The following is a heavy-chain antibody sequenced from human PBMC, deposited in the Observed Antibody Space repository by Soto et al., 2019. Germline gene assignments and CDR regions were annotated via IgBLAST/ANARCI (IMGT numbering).Heavy chain of an antibody. Sequence: GGSLRLSCAASGFTFSSYSMNWVRQAPGKGLEWVSSISSSSSYIYYADSVKGRFTISRDNAKNSLYLQMNSLRAEDTAVYYCARDSEERELRYYYYYYMDVWGKGTTVTVSS. CDR1: GFTFSSYS. V-gene: IGHV3-21*01. CDR3: ARDSEERELRYYYYYYMDV. D-gene: IGHD1-7*01. J-gene: IGHJ6*03. CDR2: ISSSSSYI.